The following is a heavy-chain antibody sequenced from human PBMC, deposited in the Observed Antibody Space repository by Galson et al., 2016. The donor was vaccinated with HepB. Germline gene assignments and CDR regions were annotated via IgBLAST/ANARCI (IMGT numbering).Heavy chain of an antibody. CDR3: ARNAARTGDFDY. V-gene: IGHV1-8*01. D-gene: IGHD1-14*01. J-gene: IGHJ4*02. Sequence: SVKVSCKASGYTFASYDIHWVRQATGQGLEWLGWMNPNTGDTGYAQKFQGRVTMTRSTPISTAYMELSGLTSDDTAVYYCARNAARTGDFDYWGQGTLVTVSS. CDR2: MNPNTGDT. CDR1: GYTFASYD.